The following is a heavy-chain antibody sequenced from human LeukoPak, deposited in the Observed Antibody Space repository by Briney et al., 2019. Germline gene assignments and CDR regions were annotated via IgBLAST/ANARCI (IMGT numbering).Heavy chain of an antibody. D-gene: IGHD3-16*01. Sequence: GGSLRLSWSASGLTVSSNGMHWGRHAPGKGLEWVAFLRSDGSTQYYGDSVKGRFTISRDNAKNSLSLQMNSLRVADTAVYYCASLRGHWGQGTLVTVSS. CDR3: ASLRGH. J-gene: IGHJ4*02. CDR1: GLTVSSNG. CDR2: LRSDGSTQ. V-gene: IGHV3-30*02.